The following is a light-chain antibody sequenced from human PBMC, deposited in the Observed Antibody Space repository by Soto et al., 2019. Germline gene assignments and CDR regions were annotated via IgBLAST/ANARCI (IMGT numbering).Light chain of an antibody. CDR3: SSYTTSTNLV. J-gene: IGLJ1*01. Sequence: QSVLTQPASVSGSPGQSITISCTGTSSDVGGYNYVSWYQQHPGKAPKLMIYEVSNRPSGVSTRFSGSKSGNTASLTISGLQAEDEADYYCSSYTTSTNLVLGNGTKVT. CDR1: SSDVGGYNY. V-gene: IGLV2-14*01. CDR2: EVS.